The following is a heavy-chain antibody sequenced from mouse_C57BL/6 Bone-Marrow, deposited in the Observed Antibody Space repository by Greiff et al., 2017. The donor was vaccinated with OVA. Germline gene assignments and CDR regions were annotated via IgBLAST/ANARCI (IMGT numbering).Heavy chain of an antibody. V-gene: IGHV1-67*01. J-gene: IGHJ2*01. CDR1: GYKFNDYA. D-gene: IGHD2-3*01. Sequence: QVQLKESGPELVRPGVSVKISCKGSGYKFNDYAMHWVKQSHAKSLEWIGVISTYYGDASYNQKFKDKATMTVDKSSSTAYMELARLTSEDSAVYYSRPNGYYDYFDYWGQGTTLTVSS. CDR2: ISTYYGDA. CDR3: RPNGYYDYFDY.